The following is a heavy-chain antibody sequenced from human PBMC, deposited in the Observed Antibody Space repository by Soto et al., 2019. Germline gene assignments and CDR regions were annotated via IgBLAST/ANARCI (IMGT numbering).Heavy chain of an antibody. CDR3: ARGQPGDYDFWSGMGMAV. CDR2: IIPIFGTA. D-gene: IGHD3-3*01. V-gene: IGHV1-69*12. CDR1: GGTFSSYA. J-gene: IGHJ6*02. Sequence: QVQLVQSGAEVKKPGSSVKVSCKASGGTFSSYAISWVRQAPGQGLEWMGGIIPIFGTANYAQKFQGRVTITADESTSTAYMELSSLRSEDTAVYYCARGQPGDYDFWSGMGMAVWGQGTTVTVSS.